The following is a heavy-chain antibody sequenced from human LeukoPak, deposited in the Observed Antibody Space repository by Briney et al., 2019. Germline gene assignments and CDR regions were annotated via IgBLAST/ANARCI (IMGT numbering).Heavy chain of an antibody. Sequence: ASVKVSCKASGYTFTSYGISWVRQAPGQGLEWMGWISAYNGNTNYAQKLQGRVTMTTDTSTSTAYMELSRLRSDDTAVYYCAREQDRSIAADYWGQGTLVTVSS. CDR3: AREQDRSIAADY. V-gene: IGHV1-18*01. CDR1: GYTFTSYG. J-gene: IGHJ4*02. D-gene: IGHD6-6*01. CDR2: ISAYNGNT.